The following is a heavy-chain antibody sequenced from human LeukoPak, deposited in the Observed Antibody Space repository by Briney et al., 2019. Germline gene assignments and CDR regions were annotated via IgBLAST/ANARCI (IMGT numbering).Heavy chain of an antibody. CDR1: GFTFSTYE. V-gene: IGHV3-48*03. J-gene: IGHJ4*02. CDR3: ARDQNWSPDW. CDR2: INSRGNTK. Sequence: GRSLRLSCAASGFTFSTYEMNWVRQAPGKGLEWVSYINSRGNTKHYSDSVRGRFTVSRDNAKNSLYLQMNSLRAENTAMYYCARDQNWSPDWWGQGTLVIVSS. D-gene: IGHD1-1*01.